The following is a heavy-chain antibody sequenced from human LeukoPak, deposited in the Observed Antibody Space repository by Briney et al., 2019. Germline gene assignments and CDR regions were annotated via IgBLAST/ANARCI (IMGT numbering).Heavy chain of an antibody. V-gene: IGHV4-61*02. J-gene: IGHJ4*02. Sequence: KTSETLSLTCTVSGGSISSGSYYWSWIRQPAGKGLEWIGRIHTSGSTNYNPPLKSRVTISVDTSKNQFSLKLSSVTAADTAVYYCARESATMLYYFDYWGQGTLVTVSS. CDR3: ARESATMLYYFDY. CDR1: GGSISSGSYY. D-gene: IGHD5-24*01. CDR2: IHTSGST.